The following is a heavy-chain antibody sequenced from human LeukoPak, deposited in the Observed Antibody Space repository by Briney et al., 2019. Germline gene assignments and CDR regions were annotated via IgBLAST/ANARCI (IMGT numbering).Heavy chain of an antibody. CDR1: GFTFSSYA. V-gene: IGHV3-23*01. Sequence: GGSLRLSCAASGFTFSSYAMSWVRQAPGKGLEWVSAISGSGGSTYYADSVKGRFTISRDNARNSLYLQMHSLRAEDTAVYYCASLLHFYDSSDFYYGVDVWGQGTTVTVSS. J-gene: IGHJ6*02. CDR3: ASLLHFYDSSDFYYGVDV. CDR2: ISGSGGST. D-gene: IGHD3-22*01.